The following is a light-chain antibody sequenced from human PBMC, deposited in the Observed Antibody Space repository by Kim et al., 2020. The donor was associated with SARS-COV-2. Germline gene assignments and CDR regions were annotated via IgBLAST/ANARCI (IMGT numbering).Light chain of an antibody. Sequence: LSPGERATVSCRASQTVSSNYLAWYQQKPGQAPRLLIYGASSRATGIPDRFSGSGSETDFTLTISRLDPEDFAMYYCQQYGTSPLTFGGGTKVEIK. CDR3: QQYGTSPLT. CDR1: QTVSSNY. J-gene: IGKJ4*01. V-gene: IGKV3-20*01. CDR2: GAS.